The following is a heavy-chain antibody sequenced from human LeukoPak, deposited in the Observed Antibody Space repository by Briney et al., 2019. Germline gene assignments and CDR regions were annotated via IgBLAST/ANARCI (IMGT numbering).Heavy chain of an antibody. CDR3: ARDHYYDGRGRFDP. CDR2: VYFDGGT. V-gene: IGHV4-39*07. CDR1: VGSVPSGISH. D-gene: IGHD3-16*01. Sequence: PETLSLTCIVFVGSVPSGISHWAWFRQPPGKGLGWIGSVYFDGGTHYNPSLQSRVTISVDTSKNQFSLRLNSVTAADTALYFCARDHYYDGRGRFDPWGQGTLVTVSS. J-gene: IGHJ5*02.